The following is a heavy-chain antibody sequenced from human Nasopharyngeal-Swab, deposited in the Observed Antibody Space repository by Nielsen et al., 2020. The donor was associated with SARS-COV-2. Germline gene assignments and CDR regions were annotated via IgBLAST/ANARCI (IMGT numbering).Heavy chain of an antibody. CDR1: GFTFSDSY. Sequence: GESLKISCTGSGFTFSDSYMSWIHQAPGKGLEWVAYISSSGRHIYYADSVKGRFTISRDNAKNSLFLHMDSLRVEDTALYYCAGGNQWLSFDLWGQGTLVTVSS. D-gene: IGHD6-19*01. V-gene: IGHV3-11*04. CDR3: AGGNQWLSFDL. J-gene: IGHJ4*02. CDR2: ISSSGRHI.